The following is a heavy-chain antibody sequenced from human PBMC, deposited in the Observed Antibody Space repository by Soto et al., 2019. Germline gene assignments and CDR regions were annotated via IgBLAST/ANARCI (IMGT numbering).Heavy chain of an antibody. CDR1: GGSISSGGYY. J-gene: IGHJ5*02. D-gene: IGHD6-13*01. Sequence: QVQLQESGPGLVKPSQTLSLTCTVSGGSISSGGYYWSWIRQHPGKGLEWIGYIYYSGSTYYNPSGKSRVTISVDTSKNQFSLKLSSVTDADTAVYYCAREDRQLATGAGFDPWGQGTLVTVSS. CDR2: IYYSGST. V-gene: IGHV4-31*03. CDR3: AREDRQLATGAGFDP.